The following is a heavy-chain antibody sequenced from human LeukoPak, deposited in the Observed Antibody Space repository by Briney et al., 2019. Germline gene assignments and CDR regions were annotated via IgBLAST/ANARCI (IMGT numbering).Heavy chain of an antibody. CDR1: GFTFSNYG. V-gene: IGHV3-30*18. D-gene: IGHD1-26*01. CDR2: ISYDGSNK. J-gene: IGHJ4*02. Sequence: GTSLRLSCAASGFTFSNYGIHWVRQAPGKGLEWVAVISYDGSNKYYADSVKGRFTISRDNSKNTLYLQMNSLRAEDTAVYYCAKEVRDSGSYRFDYWGQGTLVTVSS. CDR3: AKEVRDSGSYRFDY.